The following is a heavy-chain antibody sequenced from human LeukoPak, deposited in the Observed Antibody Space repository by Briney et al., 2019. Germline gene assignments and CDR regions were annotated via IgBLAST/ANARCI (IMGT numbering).Heavy chain of an antibody. CDR3: ARDSPYGTAGY. CDR2: VSGSGAST. D-gene: IGHD2-8*02. J-gene: IGHJ4*02. V-gene: IGHV3-23*01. CDR1: GFTFTSYA. Sequence: GGSLRLSCAASGFTFTSYAMSWVRQAPGKGLEWVSAVSGSGASTYYGDSVKGRFTISRDNTKNSLYLQMNSLRAEDTAVYYCARDSPYGTAGYWGQGTLVTVSS.